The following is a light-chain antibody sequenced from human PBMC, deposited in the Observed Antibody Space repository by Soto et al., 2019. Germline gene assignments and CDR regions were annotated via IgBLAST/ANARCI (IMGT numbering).Light chain of an antibody. CDR1: QSITTN. CDR3: QQYNDWPPKRT. V-gene: IGKV3-15*01. Sequence: EVVMTQSPVTLSVSPGERATLSCRASQSITTNLAWYQQKPGQAPRLLIYGASTRATGVPARFSGSGSGTQFSLSVSSRQCEDFAVYYCQQYNDWPPKRTFGQGTRVDFK. J-gene: IGKJ1*01. CDR2: GAS.